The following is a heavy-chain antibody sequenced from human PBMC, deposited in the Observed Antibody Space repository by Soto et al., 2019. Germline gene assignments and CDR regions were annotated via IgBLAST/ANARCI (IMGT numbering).Heavy chain of an antibody. V-gene: IGHV1-46*03. CDR2: INPSNST. CDR3: ATVYCSGGSCYSIDY. D-gene: IGHD2-15*01. CDR1: GYTFTSYY. Sequence: ASVKVSWKASGYTFTSYYMHWVRHSHGQGLEWMGIINPSNSTSYAQKFQGRVTMTRDTSTSTVYMELSSLRSEDTAVYYCATVYCSGGSCYSIDYWGQGTLVTVSS. J-gene: IGHJ4*02.